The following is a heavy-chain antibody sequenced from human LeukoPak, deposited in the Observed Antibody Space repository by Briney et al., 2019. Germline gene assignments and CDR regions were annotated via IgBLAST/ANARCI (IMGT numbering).Heavy chain of an antibody. CDR3: TRQLSGYDLGY. Sequence: GGSLRLSCAASGFTFSGSAMHWVRQASGKGLEWVGRIRSKANRYATAYAASVKGRFTISRDDSKNTAYLQMNSLKTEDTAVYHCTRQLSGYDLGYWGQGTLVTVSS. V-gene: IGHV3-73*01. CDR2: IRSKANRYAT. J-gene: IGHJ4*02. CDR1: GFTFSGSA. D-gene: IGHD5-12*01.